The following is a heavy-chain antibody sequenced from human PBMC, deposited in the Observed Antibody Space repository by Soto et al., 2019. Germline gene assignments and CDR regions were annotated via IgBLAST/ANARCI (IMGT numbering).Heavy chain of an antibody. D-gene: IGHD4-17*01. Sequence: EVQLVESGGGLVQPGRSLRLSCAASGFTFDDDAMHWVRQAPGKGLEWVSGISWKSGNIGYADSVKSRFTISRDKGKMALYPQMNSLKTEDTALYYCARTPPYGDDYWGQGTLVTVSS. V-gene: IGHV3-9*01. J-gene: IGHJ4*02. CDR3: ARTPPYGDDY. CDR2: ISWKSGNI. CDR1: GFTFDDDA.